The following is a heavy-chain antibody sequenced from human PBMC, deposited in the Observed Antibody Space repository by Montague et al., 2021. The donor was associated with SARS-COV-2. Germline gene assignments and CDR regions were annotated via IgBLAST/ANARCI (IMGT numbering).Heavy chain of an antibody. CDR3: ARGAPGY. J-gene: IGHJ4*02. CDR2: INYGGST. V-gene: IGHV4-34*01. CDR1: GRSFSDYH. Sequence: SETLSLTCAVYGRSFSDYHWTWIRQSPGEGLEWIGQINYGGSTKYNPSLKSRVTISIDTSKNQFSLKLTSVTAADTAVYYWARGAPGYWGQGTLVTVSS. D-gene: IGHD1-1*01.